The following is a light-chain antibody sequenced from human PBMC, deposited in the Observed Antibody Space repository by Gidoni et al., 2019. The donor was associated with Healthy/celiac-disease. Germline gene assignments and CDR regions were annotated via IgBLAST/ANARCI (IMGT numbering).Light chain of an antibody. V-gene: IGKV1-27*01. CDR1: QGSSNY. CDR3: QKYNSAPLT. Sequence: DIQMIQSPSALSASVGDRVTITCRASQGSSNYLAWYQQKPGKVPKLLIYAASTLQSGVPSRFSGSGSWTDFTLTISSLQPEVVATYYCQKYNSAPLTFGGXTKVEIK. CDR2: AAS. J-gene: IGKJ4*01.